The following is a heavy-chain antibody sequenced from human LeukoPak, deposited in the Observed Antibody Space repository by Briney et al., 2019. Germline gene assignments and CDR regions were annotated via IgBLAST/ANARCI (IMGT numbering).Heavy chain of an antibody. D-gene: IGHD3-22*01. CDR3: ALGTYYYDSSGYFGFDAFDI. J-gene: IGHJ3*02. CDR1: GYTFTGYY. CDR2: INPSGGGT. V-gene: IGHV1-46*03. Sequence: ASVKVSCKASGYTFTGYYMHWVRQAPGQGLGWMGWINPSGGGTSYAQKFQGRVTMTRDTSTSTVYMELSSLRSEDTAVYYCALGTYYYDSSGYFGFDAFDIWGQGTMVTVSS.